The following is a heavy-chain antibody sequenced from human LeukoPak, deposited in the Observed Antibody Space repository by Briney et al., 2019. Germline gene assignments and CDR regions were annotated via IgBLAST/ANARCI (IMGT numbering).Heavy chain of an antibody. D-gene: IGHD6-6*01. V-gene: IGHV4-59*01. Sequence: SSETLSLTCTVSGGSLTGYYWSWIRQSPGKGLEWIGYIYHSGGTYDSPSLKSRVTISRDTSKNQVSLNLSSVTAADTAVYYCARVLTYSSSSVSAFDIWGQGTMVTVSS. CDR2: IYHSGGT. J-gene: IGHJ3*02. CDR3: ARVLTYSSSSVSAFDI. CDR1: GGSLTGYY.